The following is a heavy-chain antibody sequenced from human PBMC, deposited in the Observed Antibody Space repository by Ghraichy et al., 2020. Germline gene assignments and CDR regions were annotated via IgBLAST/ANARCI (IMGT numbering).Heavy chain of an antibody. Sequence: SETLSLTCTVSDGSISNYYWSWIRQPPGKGLEWVGYIYYTGSTNYNPSLKSRVTISVDTSKNQFSLKLSSLTAADTAVYYCARVGYSYDFDWYFDLWGRGTLVTVSS. CDR1: DGSISNYY. CDR2: IYYTGST. J-gene: IGHJ2*01. CDR3: ARVGYSYDFDWYFDL. D-gene: IGHD5-18*01. V-gene: IGHV4-59*01.